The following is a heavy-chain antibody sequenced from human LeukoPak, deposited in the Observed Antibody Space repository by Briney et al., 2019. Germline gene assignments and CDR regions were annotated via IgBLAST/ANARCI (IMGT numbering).Heavy chain of an antibody. CDR3: ARDNGGSGSDKNFDH. Sequence: GGSLRLSCAASEFTFSSYWMSWVCEAPGPGLEWVANVKQDGSEKYYVDSVKGRFTISTDNAKNSLYLQMNSLRAEDTAVYYCARDNGGSGSDKNFDHWGQGTLVTVSS. J-gene: IGHJ4*02. CDR1: EFTFSSYW. CDR2: VKQDGSEK. V-gene: IGHV3-7*01. D-gene: IGHD3-10*01.